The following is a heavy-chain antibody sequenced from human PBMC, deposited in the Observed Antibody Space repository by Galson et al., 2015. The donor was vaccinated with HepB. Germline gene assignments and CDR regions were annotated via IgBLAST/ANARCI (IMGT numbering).Heavy chain of an antibody. CDR3: ARDVRRGSSGDYFDY. D-gene: IGHD1-26*01. CDR1: GFTFTDYY. Sequence: SLRLSCAASGFTFTDYYMSWIRQAPGKGLEWVSYISGSGALTNYVDSVKGRFTISRDSAKKSLYLQMNTLRAEDTALYYCARDVRRGSSGDYFDYWGPGTLVTVSS. V-gene: IGHV3-11*06. J-gene: IGHJ4*02. CDR2: ISGSGALT.